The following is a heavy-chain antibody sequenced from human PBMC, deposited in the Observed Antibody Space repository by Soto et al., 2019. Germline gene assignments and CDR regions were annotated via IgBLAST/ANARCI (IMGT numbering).Heavy chain of an antibody. Sequence: QEQLVESGGCVVRPGKSLRLSCEASGFNFTYNAMHWVRQAPGKGLEWVAVISFNGRKKFYARSVKGRFTISRDNSKNSLYLQINNLRHGDTAVYYCARDWLRRDDILTPSWNFNLWGQGTLVTAS. J-gene: IGHJ2*01. CDR2: ISFNGRKK. CDR1: GFNFTYNA. V-gene: IGHV3-30*04. CDR3: ARDWLRRDDILTPSWNFNL. D-gene: IGHD3-9*01.